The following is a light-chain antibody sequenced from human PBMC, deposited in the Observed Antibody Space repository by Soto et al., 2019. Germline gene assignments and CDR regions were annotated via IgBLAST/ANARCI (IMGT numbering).Light chain of an antibody. Sequence: VLTQSPGTLSLSPGERATLSCRASQSISNNYLAWYQQTPGQAPRLLIYDASNRAAGIPDRFSGSGSGTDFTLTISRLEPEDFGVYHCQQYGGSPRTFGQGTKVDIK. V-gene: IGKV3-20*01. CDR2: DAS. CDR3: QQYGGSPRT. J-gene: IGKJ1*01. CDR1: QSISNNY.